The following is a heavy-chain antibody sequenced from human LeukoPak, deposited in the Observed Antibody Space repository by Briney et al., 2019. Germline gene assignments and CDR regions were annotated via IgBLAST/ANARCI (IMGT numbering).Heavy chain of an antibody. Sequence: GGSLRLSCAASGFTFSNYAMSWVRQAPGKGLEWVSAIEVGGDRAYHADSVKGRFTISRDNSKNTLFLQMSSLRAHDTAVYHCARDFASCTGGSCYGDYWGQGALVTVSS. J-gene: IGHJ4*02. D-gene: IGHD2-15*01. CDR2: IEVGGDRA. CDR3: ARDFASCTGGSCYGDY. V-gene: IGHV3-23*01. CDR1: GFTFSNYA.